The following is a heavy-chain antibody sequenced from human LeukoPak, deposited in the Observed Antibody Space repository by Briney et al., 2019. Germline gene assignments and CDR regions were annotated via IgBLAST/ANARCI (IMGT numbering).Heavy chain of an antibody. CDR3: AKVGEPYGSGSYYVDY. CDR2: ISARGGST. CDR1: GFTFSSYA. V-gene: IGHV3-23*01. D-gene: IGHD3-10*01. J-gene: IGHJ4*02. Sequence: GGSLRLSCAASGFTFSSYAMSWVRQAPGKGLEWVSAISARGGSTYYADSVKGRFTISRDNSKNTLYLQMNSPRAEDTAVYYCAKVGEPYGSGSYYVDYWGQGTLVTVSS.